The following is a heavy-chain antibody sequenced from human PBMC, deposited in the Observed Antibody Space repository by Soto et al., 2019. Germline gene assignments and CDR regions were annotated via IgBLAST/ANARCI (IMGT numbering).Heavy chain of an antibody. V-gene: IGHV4-39*01. Sequence: SETLSLTCTVSGGSISSSSYYWGWIRQPPGKGLEWIGSIYYSGSTYYNPSLKSRVTISVDTSKNQFSLKLSSVTAADTAVYYCARHDYGEDVAGYGMDVWGQGTTVTVSS. D-gene: IGHD4-17*01. J-gene: IGHJ6*02. CDR2: IYYSGST. CDR3: ARHDYGEDVAGYGMDV. CDR1: GGSISSSSYY.